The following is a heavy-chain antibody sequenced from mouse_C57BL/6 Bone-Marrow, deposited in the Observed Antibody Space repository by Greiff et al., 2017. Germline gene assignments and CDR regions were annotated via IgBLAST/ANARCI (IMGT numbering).Heavy chain of an antibody. V-gene: IGHV1-50*01. CDR3: AREDLSNYNGSSGDY. CDR1: GYTFTSYW. Sequence: VQLQQPGAELVKPGASVKLSCKASGYTFTSYWMQWVKQRPGQGLEWIGEIDPSDSYTNYNQKFKGKATLTVDTSSSTAYMQLSDLTSEYSAVYYCAREDLSNYNGSSGDYWGQGTTLTVSS. J-gene: IGHJ2*01. CDR2: IDPSDSYT. D-gene: IGHD1-1*01.